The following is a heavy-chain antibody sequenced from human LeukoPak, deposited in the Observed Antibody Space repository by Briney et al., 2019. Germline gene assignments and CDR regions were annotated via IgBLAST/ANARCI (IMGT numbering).Heavy chain of an antibody. V-gene: IGHV5-51*01. CDR3: APLRYYYGSGSYSPFNY. CDR1: GYSFTSYW. CDR2: IYPGDSDT. Sequence: HGESRKISCKGSGYSFTSYWIGWVRQMPGKGLEGMRIIYPGDSDTRYSPSFQGQVTISADNSTTTSYLQWSSLKAPDTAMYYCAPLRYYYGSGSYSPFNYWGPGPLVTVSS. D-gene: IGHD3-10*01. J-gene: IGHJ4*02.